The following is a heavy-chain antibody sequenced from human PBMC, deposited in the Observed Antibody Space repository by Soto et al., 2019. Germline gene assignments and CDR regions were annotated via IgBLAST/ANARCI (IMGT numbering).Heavy chain of an antibody. CDR2: ISWNSGSI. J-gene: IGHJ6*03. CDR1: EVTIDRYG. V-gene: IGHV3-9*01. Sequence: PVGSKRHSKAAAEVTIDRYGMHWIRQKQGKGLEWVSGISWNSGSIGYADSVKGRFTISRDNAKNSLYLQMNSLRAEDTALYYCAKASAYADPYYYYYMDVWGKWTTVTVSS. CDR3: AKASAYADPYYYYYMDV.